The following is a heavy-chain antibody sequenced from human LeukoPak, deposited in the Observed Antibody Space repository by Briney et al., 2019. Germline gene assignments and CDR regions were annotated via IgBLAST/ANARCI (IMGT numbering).Heavy chain of an antibody. V-gene: IGHV4-34*01. Sequence: NPSETLSLTCAVYGVSFSGYYWSWIRQPPGKGLEWIGEINHSGSTNYNPSLKSQVTISVDTSKNQFSLKLSSVTAADTAVYYCARGGITGTPHTPNWFDPWGQGTLVTVSS. CDR2: INHSGST. CDR1: GVSFSGYY. J-gene: IGHJ5*02. CDR3: ARGGITGTPHTPNWFDP. D-gene: IGHD1-7*01.